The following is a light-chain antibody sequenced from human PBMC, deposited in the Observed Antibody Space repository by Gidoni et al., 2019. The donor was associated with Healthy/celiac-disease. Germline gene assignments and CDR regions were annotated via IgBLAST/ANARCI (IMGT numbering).Light chain of an antibody. CDR2: RNN. J-gene: IGLJ3*02. CDR3: AAWDDSLSVWV. CDR1: SSNIGSNY. V-gene: IGLV1-47*01. Sequence: QSVRTQPPSASGTPGRRVPISCSGSSSNIGSNYVYWYQQLPGTAPKLLIYRNNQRPSGVPDRFSGSKSGTSASLAISGLRSEDEADYYCAAWDDSLSVWVFGGGTKLTVL.